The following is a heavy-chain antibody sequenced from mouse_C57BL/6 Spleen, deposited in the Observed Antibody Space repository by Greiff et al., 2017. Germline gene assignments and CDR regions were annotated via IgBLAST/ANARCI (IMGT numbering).Heavy chain of an antibody. D-gene: IGHD1-1*01. CDR1: GFNIKDYY. CDR3: TTFYYCGSSPFAY. Sequence: VHVKQSGAELVRPGASVKLSCTASGFNIKDYYMHWVKQRPEQGLEWIGRIDPEDGDTEYAPKFQGKATMTADTSSNTAYLQLSSLTSEDTAVYYCTTFYYCGSSPFAYWGQGTLVTVSA. V-gene: IGHV14-1*01. J-gene: IGHJ3*01. CDR2: IDPEDGDT.